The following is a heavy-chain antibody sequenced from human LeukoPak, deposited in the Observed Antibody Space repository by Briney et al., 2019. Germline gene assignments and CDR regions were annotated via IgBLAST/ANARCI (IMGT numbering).Heavy chain of an antibody. CDR1: GFTVSSIY. Sequence: GGSLRLSCAASGFTVSSIYMSWVRQAPGKGLEWVSVIYSGGSTYYADSVKGRFTISRDNSKNTLYLQMNSLRAEDTAVYYCAKDPFAEPHTEDDYWGQGTLVTVSS. D-gene: IGHD5-18*01. CDR3: AKDPFAEPHTEDDY. V-gene: IGHV3-53*01. CDR2: IYSGGST. J-gene: IGHJ4*02.